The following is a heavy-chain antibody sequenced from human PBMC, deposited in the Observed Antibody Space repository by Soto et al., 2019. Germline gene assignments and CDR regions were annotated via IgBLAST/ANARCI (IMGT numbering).Heavy chain of an antibody. CDR1: GFTFSSYS. D-gene: IGHD3-3*01. Sequence: EVQLVESGGGLVKPGGSLRLSCAASGFTFSSYSMNWVRQAPGKGLEWVSSISSSSSYIYYADSVKGRFTISRDNAKNSLYLQMNSLRAEDTAVYYCASDRSGYPNRFDPWGQGTMVTVSS. CDR2: ISSSSSYI. V-gene: IGHV3-21*01. J-gene: IGHJ5*02. CDR3: ASDRSGYPNRFDP.